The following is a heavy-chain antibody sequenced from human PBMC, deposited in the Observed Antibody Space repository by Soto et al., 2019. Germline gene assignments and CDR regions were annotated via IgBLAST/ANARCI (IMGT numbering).Heavy chain of an antibody. V-gene: IGHV3-23*01. D-gene: IGHD2-2*01. J-gene: IGHJ4*02. CDR3: AKVGSTNSRGLFDY. Sequence: EVQLLESGGGLVQPGGSLRLSCAASGFTFSSYAMSWVRQAPGKGLEWVSATSANGVSTYYVDSVKGRFTISRDNSNDTLYLQMTRLRAEDTALYYCAKVGSTNSRGLFDYWGQGTLVTVSS. CDR1: GFTFSSYA. CDR2: TSANGVST.